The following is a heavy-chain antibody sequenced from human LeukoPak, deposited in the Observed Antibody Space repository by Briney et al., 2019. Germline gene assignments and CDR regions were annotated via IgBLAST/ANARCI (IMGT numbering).Heavy chain of an antibody. CDR3: ARIRSGHSGSLCYDP. CDR2: ISHTEGT. CDR1: GVSINDCY. Sequence: PSETLSLTCGVVGVSINDCYWSWIRQSPGKGLEWIGEISHTEGTRYNPSLESRVTMSVGTSENQLSLKLIFVTAADTAVYYCARIRSGHSGSLCYDPWGLGTLVTVSS. J-gene: IGHJ5*02. D-gene: IGHD2-15*01. V-gene: IGHV4-34*01.